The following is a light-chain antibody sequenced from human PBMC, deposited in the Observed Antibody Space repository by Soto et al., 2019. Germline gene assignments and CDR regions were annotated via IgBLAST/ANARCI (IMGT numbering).Light chain of an antibody. CDR1: QGVTTN. V-gene: IGKV3-15*01. CDR2: DVS. Sequence: EILMTHSPATLSFSPWEIFTLSCRAGQGVTTNFAWYQQKSGQSPRLLIYDVSSRATGVPSRFSGTGSETDFTLTISGLQSEDSAIYFCQQYNNWTFSFGPGTRLEIK. CDR3: QQYNNWTFS. J-gene: IGKJ5*01.